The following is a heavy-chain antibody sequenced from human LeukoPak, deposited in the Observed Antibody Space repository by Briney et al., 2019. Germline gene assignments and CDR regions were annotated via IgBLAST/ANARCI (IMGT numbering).Heavy chain of an antibody. D-gene: IGHD5-12*01. Sequence: SETLSLTCAVYGGSFSGYYWSWIRQPPGKGLERIGEINHSGSTNYNPSLKSRVTISVDTSKNQFSLKLSSVTAADTAVYYCARGLVTTPTYYYYYYCMDVWGKGTTVTVSS. CDR3: ARGLVTTPTYYYYYYCMDV. CDR1: GGSFSGYY. J-gene: IGHJ6*03. CDR2: INHSGST. V-gene: IGHV4-34*01.